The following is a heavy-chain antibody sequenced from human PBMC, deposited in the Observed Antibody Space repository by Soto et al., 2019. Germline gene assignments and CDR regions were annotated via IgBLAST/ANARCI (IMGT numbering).Heavy chain of an antibody. J-gene: IGHJ6*02. CDR3: AREMARGFYYYGMDV. Sequence: PGGSLRLSCAASGFTFSSYSMNWVRQAPGKGLEWVSSISSSSSYIYYADSVKGRFTISRDNAKNSLYLQMNSLRAEDTAVYYCAREMARGFYYYGMDVWGQGTTVTVSS. CDR1: GFTFSSYS. CDR2: ISSSSSYI. V-gene: IGHV3-21*01.